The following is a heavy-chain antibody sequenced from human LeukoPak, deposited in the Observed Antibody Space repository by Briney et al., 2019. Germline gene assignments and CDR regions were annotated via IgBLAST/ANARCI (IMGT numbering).Heavy chain of an antibody. CDR3: ARHAGGISATGTRPFDY. Sequence: PSETLSLTCTVSGGSISSHYWSWIRQPPGKGLEWIGYIYYSGSTNYNPSLKSRVTISVDTSKNQFSLKLSSVTAADTAVYYCARHAGGISATGTRPFDYWGQGTLVTVSS. J-gene: IGHJ4*02. CDR2: IYYSGST. CDR1: GGSISSHY. D-gene: IGHD6-13*01. V-gene: IGHV4-59*08.